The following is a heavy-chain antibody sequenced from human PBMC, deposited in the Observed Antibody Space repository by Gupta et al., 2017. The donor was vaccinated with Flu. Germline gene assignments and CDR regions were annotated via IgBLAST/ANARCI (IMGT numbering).Heavy chain of an antibody. Sequence: TCNRYDMHWVRQVAGKGLEWVSSVGTRGDAWYPASAEGRFTMSREKAQNSVHLQMDNLRAEDTAVYYCARDRGFAAAFRANWYFDLWGRGTLVAVSS. CDR3: ARDRGFAAAFRANWYFDL. V-gene: IGHV3-13*01. D-gene: IGHD2-2*01. J-gene: IGHJ2*01. CDR1: TCNRYD. CDR2: VGTRGDA.